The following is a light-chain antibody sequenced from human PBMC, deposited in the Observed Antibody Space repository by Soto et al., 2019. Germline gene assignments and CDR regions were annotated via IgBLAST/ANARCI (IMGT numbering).Light chain of an antibody. V-gene: IGKV1-5*01. Sequence: DIQMTQSPSSLSASVGDRVTITCRASQSISSWLAWYQQKPGKAPKLLIYDASSLESGVPSRFSGSGSGTEFTLTISSLQPDDFATYYCQQGWTFGQGTKVDIK. CDR2: DAS. J-gene: IGKJ1*01. CDR1: QSISSW. CDR3: QQGWT.